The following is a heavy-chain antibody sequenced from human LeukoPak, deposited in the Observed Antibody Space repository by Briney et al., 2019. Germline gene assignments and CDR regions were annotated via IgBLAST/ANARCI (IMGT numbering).Heavy chain of an antibody. CDR3: ARGLILGYCSGGSCFDLHFDY. J-gene: IGHJ4*02. V-gene: IGHV4-34*01. D-gene: IGHD2-15*01. CDR2: INHSGST. Sequence: PPETLSLTCAVYGGSFSGYYWSWIRQPPGKGLEWIGEINHSGSTNYNPSLKSRVTISVDTSKNQFSLKLSSVTAADTAVYYCARGLILGYCSGGSCFDLHFDYWGQGTLVTVSS. CDR1: GGSFSGYY.